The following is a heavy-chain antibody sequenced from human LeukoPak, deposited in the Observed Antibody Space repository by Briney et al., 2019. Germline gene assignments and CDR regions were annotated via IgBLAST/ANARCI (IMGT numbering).Heavy chain of an antibody. D-gene: IGHD3-16*02. Sequence: GGSLRLSCAASGFTFSSYSMNWVRQAPGKGLEWVSSISSSSSYIYYADSVKGRFTISRDNAKNSLYLQMNSLRAEDTAVYYCAASLGELSSPLDYWGQGTLVTVSS. CDR3: AASLGELSSPLDY. V-gene: IGHV3-21*01. CDR2: ISSSSSYI. J-gene: IGHJ4*02. CDR1: GFTFSSYS.